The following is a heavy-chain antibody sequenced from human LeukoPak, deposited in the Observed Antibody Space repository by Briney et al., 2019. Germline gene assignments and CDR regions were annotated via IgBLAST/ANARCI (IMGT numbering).Heavy chain of an antibody. Sequence: GGSLRLSCAASGFTFNSYSMNWVRQAPGKGLEWVSSISSSSSYIYYADSVKGRFTISRDNAKNSLYLQMNSLRAEDTAVYYCARTLGQGRAMDYWGQGTLVTVSS. J-gene: IGHJ4*02. CDR2: ISSSSSYI. D-gene: IGHD2-15*01. V-gene: IGHV3-21*01. CDR1: GFTFNSYS. CDR3: ARTLGQGRAMDY.